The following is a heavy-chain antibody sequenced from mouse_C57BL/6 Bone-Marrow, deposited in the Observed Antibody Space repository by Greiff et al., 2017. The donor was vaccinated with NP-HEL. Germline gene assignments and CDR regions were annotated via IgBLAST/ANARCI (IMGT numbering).Heavy chain of an antibody. D-gene: IGHD2-2*01. CDR3: AIYYGYGDY. CDR1: GYTFTSYG. Sequence: VKLVESGAELARPGASVKLSCKASGYTFTSYGISWVKQRTGQGLEWIGEIYPRSGNTYYNEKFKGKATLTADKSSSTAFMELRSLTSEDSAVYFCAIYYGYGDYWGQGTTLTVSS. CDR2: IYPRSGNT. V-gene: IGHV1-81*01. J-gene: IGHJ2*01.